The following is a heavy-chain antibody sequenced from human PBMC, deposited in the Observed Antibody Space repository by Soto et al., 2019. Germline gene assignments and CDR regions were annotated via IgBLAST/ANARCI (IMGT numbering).Heavy chain of an antibody. Sequence: VASVKVSCKASGYTFTGYYIHWVRQAPGQGLEWMGWINPNSGGTNYAQKFQGWVTMTRDTSISTAYMELSRLRSDDTAVYYCARGGGRVPGRGVANDIWGQGTMVTVSS. CDR2: INPNSGGT. D-gene: IGHD2-15*01. J-gene: IGHJ3*02. CDR1: GYTFTGYY. V-gene: IGHV1-2*04. CDR3: ARGGGRVPGRGVANDI.